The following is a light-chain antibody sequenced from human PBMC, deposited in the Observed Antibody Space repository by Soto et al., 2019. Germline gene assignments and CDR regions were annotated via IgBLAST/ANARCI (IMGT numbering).Light chain of an antibody. CDR1: SSDIGAYKF. J-gene: IGLJ2*01. CDR3: SLYAGSNNVV. V-gene: IGLV2-8*01. CDR2: EVS. Sequence: QSALTQPPSASGSPGQSVAISCTGTSSDIGAYKFVSGYQQHPGKAPKLIIYEVSIRPSGVPDRFSGSKSGNTASLTVSGLLAEDEADYYCSLYAGSNNVVFGGGTKVTVL.